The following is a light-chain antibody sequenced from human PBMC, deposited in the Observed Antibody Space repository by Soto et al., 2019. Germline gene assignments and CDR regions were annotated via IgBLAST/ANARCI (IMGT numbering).Light chain of an antibody. V-gene: IGKV1-12*01. Sequence: DIPMTQSPPSVSASVGDRVTITCLASQDIGNWMTWYQQKPGKAPKLLIYSASTLVRGVPSRFSGSGSGTEFTLTISGLQPEDSLTYYCQQAKSFPITFGQGTRLQI. CDR2: SAS. CDR1: QDIGNW. J-gene: IGKJ5*01. CDR3: QQAKSFPIT.